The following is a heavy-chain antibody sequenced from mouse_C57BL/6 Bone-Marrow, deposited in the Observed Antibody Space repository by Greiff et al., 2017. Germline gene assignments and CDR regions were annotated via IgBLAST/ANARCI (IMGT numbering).Heavy chain of an antibody. CDR3: ASPLSTMVTTRGCAY. D-gene: IGHD2-2*01. V-gene: IGHV1-55*01. CDR1: GYTFTSYW. J-gene: IGHJ3*01. CDR2: IYPGSGST. Sequence: QVQLQQPGAELVKPGASVKMSCKASGYTFTSYWITWVKQRPGQGLEWIGDIYPGSGSTNYNEKFKSKATLTVDTSSSTAYMQLSSLTSEDSAVYYCASPLSTMVTTRGCAYWGQGTLVTVSS.